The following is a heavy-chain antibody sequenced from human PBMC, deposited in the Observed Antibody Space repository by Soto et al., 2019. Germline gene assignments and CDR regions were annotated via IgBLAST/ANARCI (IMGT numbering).Heavy chain of an antibody. V-gene: IGHV1-18*01. D-gene: IGHD3-22*01. CDR2: ISVYNGNT. CDR1: GYSYATTG. J-gene: IGHJ4*02. Sequence: QVKLVQSGTEVKKPGASIKVSCKDSGYSYATTGMTWVRLAPGQGLEWMGWISVYNGNTNYDQNHQDRLTMTTDTSTNTAYLEVRNLRSDGTAVYYFARAVQYYDASGYADWGQGTLVTVSS. CDR3: ARAVQYYDASGYAD.